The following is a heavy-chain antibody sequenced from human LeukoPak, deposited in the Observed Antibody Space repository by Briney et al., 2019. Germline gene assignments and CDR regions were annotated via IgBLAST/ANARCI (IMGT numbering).Heavy chain of an antibody. CDR2: INPNSGGT. CDR1: GYTFTGYY. Sequence: GASVKVSCKASGYTFTGYYMHWVRQAPGQGLEWMGWINPNSGGTNYAQKFQGRVTMTRDTSISTAYMELSRLRSDDTAVYYCARDCYDSSGYLQFDYWGQGTLVTVSS. V-gene: IGHV1-2*02. J-gene: IGHJ4*02. CDR3: ARDCYDSSGYLQFDY. D-gene: IGHD3-22*01.